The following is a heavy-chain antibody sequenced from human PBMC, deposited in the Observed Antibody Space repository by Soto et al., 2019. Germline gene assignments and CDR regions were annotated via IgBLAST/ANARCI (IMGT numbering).Heavy chain of an antibody. J-gene: IGHJ4*02. CDR1: GYTFTSYA. Sequence: GASVKVSCKASGYTFTSYAMHWVRQAPGQRLEWMGWINAGNGNTKYSQKFQGRVTITRDTSASTAYMELSSLRSEDTAVYYCAKAYRLHLGELSPYFDYWGQGTLVTVYS. CDR3: AKAYRLHLGELSPYFDY. CDR2: INAGNGNT. D-gene: IGHD3-16*02. V-gene: IGHV1-3*01.